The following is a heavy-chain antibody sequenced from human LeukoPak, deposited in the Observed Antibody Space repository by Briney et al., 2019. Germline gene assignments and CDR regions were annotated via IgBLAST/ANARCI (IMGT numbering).Heavy chain of an antibody. Sequence: ASVKVSCKASGYSFTSYGINWVRQAPGQGLEWMGWISVYNGDTNSAQKLQGRVTMTTDTSTNTAYMELRSLRSDDTAVYYCAGRAADYSGSYRADYWGQGTLVTVSS. V-gene: IGHV1-18*01. J-gene: IGHJ4*02. D-gene: IGHD1-26*01. CDR1: GYSFTSYG. CDR2: ISVYNGDT. CDR3: AGRAADYSGSYRADY.